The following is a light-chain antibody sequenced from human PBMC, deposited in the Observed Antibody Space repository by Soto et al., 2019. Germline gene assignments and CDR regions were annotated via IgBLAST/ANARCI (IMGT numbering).Light chain of an antibody. CDR2: SND. J-gene: IGLJ2*01. V-gene: IGLV1-44*01. CDR1: SSNIGDNT. CDR3: AVWDDSLDGVV. Sequence: QSVLTQPPSASGTPGQSVTIACSGSSSNIGDNTVNWYQQLPGTAPQLLIYSNDQRSSGVPDRFSGSKSGTSASLAISGLQSEDAADYYCAVWDDSLDGVVFGGGTKLTVL.